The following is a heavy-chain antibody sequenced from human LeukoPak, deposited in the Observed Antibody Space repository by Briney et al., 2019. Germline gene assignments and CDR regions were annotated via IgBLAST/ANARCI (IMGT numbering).Heavy chain of an antibody. CDR2: ISDSGCST. CDR1: GFTFSRYA. Sequence: GGSLRLSCAASGFTFSRYAMSWVRQAPGKGLEWVSGISDSGCSTYYADSVKGRFTISRDNSRNTLYLQMNSLRAEDTAVYYCARTDYGDYFSDYWGQGTLVTVSS. D-gene: IGHD4-17*01. J-gene: IGHJ4*02. CDR3: ARTDYGDYFSDY. V-gene: IGHV3-23*01.